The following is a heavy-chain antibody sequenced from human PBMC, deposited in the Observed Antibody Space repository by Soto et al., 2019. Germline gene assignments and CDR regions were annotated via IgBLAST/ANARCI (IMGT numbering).Heavy chain of an antibody. CDR1: GFTFSNSE. J-gene: IGHJ4*02. CDR3: ARGNSPINIY. V-gene: IGHV3-48*03. Sequence: EVQLVESGGGLVQPRGSLRLSCAASGFTFSNSEMNWVRQAPGKGLEWISYITSSGSTIYYADSVKGRFTISRDNAKNSLYLQMNSLRAEDTAVYYCARGNSPINIYWGQGTLVTVSS. CDR2: ITSSGSTI. D-gene: IGHD2-21*01.